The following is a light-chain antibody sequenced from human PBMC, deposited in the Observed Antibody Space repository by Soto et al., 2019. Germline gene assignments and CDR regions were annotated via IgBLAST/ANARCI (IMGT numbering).Light chain of an antibody. J-gene: IGLJ1*01. V-gene: IGLV2-14*01. CDR1: NSDIGGYNL. Sequence: QSVLTQPGSVSGSPGQSITIYCTGTNSDIGGYNLVSWFQHHPGKAPKLVIYEVTHRPSGISNRFSGSKSGNTASLTISGLQAEDEASYYCSSYTNSSTLGGFGTVTKVTVL. CDR2: EVT. CDR3: SSYTNSSTLGG.